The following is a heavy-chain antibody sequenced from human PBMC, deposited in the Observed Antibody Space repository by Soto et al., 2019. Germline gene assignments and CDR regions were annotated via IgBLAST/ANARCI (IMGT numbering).Heavy chain of an antibody. CDR2: ISGYNGNT. V-gene: IGHV1-18*01. CDR3: ARVVRGGAHDY. J-gene: IGHJ4*02. D-gene: IGHD6-13*01. CDR1: GYIFTTYG. Sequence: ALVKVSCKASGYIFTTYGISWVRQAPGQGLEWMGRISGYNGNTNYAQKLQGRFTMTTDTSTSTAYMELRSLRSDDTAVYYCARVVRGGAHDYWGQGTLVTVSS.